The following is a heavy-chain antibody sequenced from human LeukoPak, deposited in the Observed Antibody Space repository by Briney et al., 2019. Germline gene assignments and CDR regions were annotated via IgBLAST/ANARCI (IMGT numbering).Heavy chain of an antibody. CDR3: GRDRRQIYYGVDV. V-gene: IGHV3-48*01. CDR1: GFSFTIYS. Sequence: GGSLRLSCAASGFSFTIYSMNWVRRAPGKGLEWVSFISDSGRVTYYADSVKGRFTISRGTATNSLYLQMNSLRAEDTAVYYCGRDRRQIYYGVDVWGQGTTVTVSS. CDR2: ISDSGRVT. J-gene: IGHJ6*02.